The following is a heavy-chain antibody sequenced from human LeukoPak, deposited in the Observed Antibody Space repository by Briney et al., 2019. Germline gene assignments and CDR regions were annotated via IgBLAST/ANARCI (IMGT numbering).Heavy chain of an antibody. CDR3: ARVWGIAVAGTGGCFYY. J-gene: IGHJ4*02. V-gene: IGHV4-59*01. CDR2: YRGSP. Sequence: YRGSPNYHPSLQSRVTISVDTSKNQFSLKVSSVTAADTAVYYCARVWGIAVAGTGGCFYYWGQGTLVTVSS. D-gene: IGHD6-19*01.